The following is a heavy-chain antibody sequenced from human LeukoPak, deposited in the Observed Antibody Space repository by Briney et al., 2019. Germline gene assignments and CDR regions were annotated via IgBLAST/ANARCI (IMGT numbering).Heavy chain of an antibody. CDR1: GGSISSSSYY. Sequence: SETLSLTCTVSGGSISSSSYYWSWIRQPPGKGLEWIGYIYYSGSTNYNPSLKSRVTISVDTSKNQFSLKLSSVTAADTAVYYCARALYCSSTSCFHPFDPWGQGTLVTVSS. V-gene: IGHV4-61*01. CDR3: ARALYCSSTSCFHPFDP. CDR2: IYYSGST. J-gene: IGHJ5*02. D-gene: IGHD2-2*01.